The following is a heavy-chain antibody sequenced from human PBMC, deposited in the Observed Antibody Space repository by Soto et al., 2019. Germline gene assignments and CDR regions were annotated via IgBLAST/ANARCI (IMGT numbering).Heavy chain of an antibody. CDR2: ISAYNGNT. Sequence: GASVKVSCKASGYTFTSYGISWVRQAPGQGLERMGWISAYNGNTNYAQKLQGRVTMTTDTSTSTAYMELRSLRSDDTAVYYCARDEYDYIWGSYRRNWFDPWGQGTLVTVSS. CDR3: ARDEYDYIWGSYRRNWFDP. D-gene: IGHD3-16*02. CDR1: GYTFTSYG. V-gene: IGHV1-18*01. J-gene: IGHJ5*02.